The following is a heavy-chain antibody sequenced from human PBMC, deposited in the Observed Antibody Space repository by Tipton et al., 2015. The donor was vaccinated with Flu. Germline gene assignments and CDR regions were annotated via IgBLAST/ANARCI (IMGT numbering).Heavy chain of an antibody. J-gene: IGHJ4*02. Sequence: TLSLTCAVYGGSFNGYYWTWIRQPPGKGLEWIGEINRSGSTNFNPSLKSRVTISVDTSKNQFSLKVTSLTAADTAVYYCARGSGSANAYLDYWGRGTPVTVSS. V-gene: IGHV4-34*01. D-gene: IGHD6-19*01. CDR3: ARGSGSANAYLDY. CDR1: GGSFNGYY. CDR2: INRSGST.